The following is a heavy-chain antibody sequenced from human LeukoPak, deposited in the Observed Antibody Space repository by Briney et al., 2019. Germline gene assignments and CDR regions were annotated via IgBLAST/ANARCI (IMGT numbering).Heavy chain of an antibody. J-gene: IGHJ4*02. D-gene: IGHD5-12*01. CDR2: ISTYNAIT. CDR3: ARDRGYVSASPCDY. Sequence: ASVKVSCKASGYTFTTYGISWVRQAPGRGLEWMGWISTYNAITNYAQKLQGRVTMTTDTSTSTSYMELRSLRSDDTAVYYCARDRGYVSASPCDYWGQGTPVTVSS. CDR1: GYTFTTYG. V-gene: IGHV1-18*01.